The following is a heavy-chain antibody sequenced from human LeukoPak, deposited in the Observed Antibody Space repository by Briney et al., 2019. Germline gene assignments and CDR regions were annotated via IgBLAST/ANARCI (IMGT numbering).Heavy chain of an antibody. D-gene: IGHD3-3*01. J-gene: IGHJ4*02. CDR3: ARVYYEFWSGYPIGCSFDY. V-gene: IGHV4-59*01. Sequence: KPSETLSLTCTVSGGSISSYYWSWIRQPPGKGLEWIGYMYYSGSTNYNPSLKSRVTISVYTSKNQYSLKLSSVTAADTAVYYCARVYYEFWSGYPIGCSFDYWGQGTLVTVSS. CDR1: GGSISSYY. CDR2: MYYSGST.